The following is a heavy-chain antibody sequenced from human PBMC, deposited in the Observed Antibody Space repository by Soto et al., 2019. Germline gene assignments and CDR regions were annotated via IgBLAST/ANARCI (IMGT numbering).Heavy chain of an antibody. CDR2: ISGSSGSTI. CDR1: GFTFSSYA. V-gene: IGHV3-23*01. J-gene: IGHJ4*02. D-gene: IGHD3-22*01. CDR3: ARARGYYDSSGYYNDY. Sequence: PGGSLRLSCAASGFTFSSYAMSWVRQAPGKGLEWVSAISGSSGSTIYYADSVKGRFTISRDNAKNSLYLQMNSLRAEDTAVYYCARARGYYDSSGYYNDYWGQGTLVTVSS.